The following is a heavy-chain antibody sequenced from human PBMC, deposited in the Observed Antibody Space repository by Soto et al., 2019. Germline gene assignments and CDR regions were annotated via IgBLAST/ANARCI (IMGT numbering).Heavy chain of an antibody. CDR3: ARRIAASGIHDY. CDR2: IYYSGST. Sequence: QLQLQESGPGLVKPSETLSLTCTVSGGSISSSSYYWGWIRQPPGKGLEWIGSIYYSGSTYYNPSLKSRVTISVDTSKNQFSLKLSSVTAADTAVYYCARRIAASGIHDYWGQGTLVTVSS. J-gene: IGHJ4*02. V-gene: IGHV4-39*01. D-gene: IGHD6-13*01. CDR1: GGSISSSSYY.